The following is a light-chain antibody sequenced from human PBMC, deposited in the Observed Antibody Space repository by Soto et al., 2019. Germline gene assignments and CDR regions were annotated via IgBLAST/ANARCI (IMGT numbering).Light chain of an antibody. Sequence: QSVLTQPPSASGTPGQGVTISCPGSSSNIGSNYVYWYQQLPGTAPKLLIYSNNQRPSGVPDRFSGSKSGTSASLAISGLRSEDEADYYCAAWDDSLSGYVFGTGTKLTVL. CDR2: SNN. CDR3: AAWDDSLSGYV. J-gene: IGLJ1*01. CDR1: SSNIGSNY. V-gene: IGLV1-47*02.